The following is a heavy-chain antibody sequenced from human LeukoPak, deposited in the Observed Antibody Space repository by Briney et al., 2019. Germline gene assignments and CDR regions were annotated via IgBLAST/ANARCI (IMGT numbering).Heavy chain of an antibody. D-gene: IGHD3-10*01. V-gene: IGHV4-39*01. CDR3: ARPGFGSGSYYRD. J-gene: IGHJ4*02. CDR1: GGSISSSYYY. CDR2: IYYGGDT. Sequence: PSETLSLTCAVSGGSISSSYYYWGWIRQPPGKGLELIGSIYYGGDTYDNPSLKSRVTISVDTSKNQCSLKLRSVTAADTAVYYCARPGFGSGSYYRDWGQGTLVTVSS.